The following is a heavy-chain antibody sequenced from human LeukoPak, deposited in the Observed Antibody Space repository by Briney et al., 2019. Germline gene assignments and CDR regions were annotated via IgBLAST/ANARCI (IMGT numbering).Heavy chain of an antibody. Sequence: GGSLRLTCTGSGFIFGDYAMSWVRQAPGRGLEWVGFIRSKTHGGTTEFAAPVKGRFSISRDDSKRIAYLQMNSLKTEDTAVYYCTRDGIPETNWSGYYIDYWGQGTLVTVSS. J-gene: IGHJ4*02. V-gene: IGHV3-49*04. CDR1: GFIFGDYA. CDR3: TRDGIPETNWSGYYIDY. CDR2: IRSKTHGGTT. D-gene: IGHD3-3*01.